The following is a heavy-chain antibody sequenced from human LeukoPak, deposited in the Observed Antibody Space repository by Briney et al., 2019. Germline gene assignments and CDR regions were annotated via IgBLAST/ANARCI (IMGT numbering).Heavy chain of an antibody. CDR3: ATDTAMGHFDY. CDR1: GGSISSYY. J-gene: IGHJ4*02. V-gene: IGHV4-59*01. D-gene: IGHD5-18*01. Sequence: SETLSLTCTDSGGSISSYYWSWIRQPPGKGLEWIGYIYYSGSTNYNPSLKSRVTISVDTSKNQFSLKLSSVTAADTAVYYCATDTAMGHFDYWGQGTLVTVSS. CDR2: IYYSGST.